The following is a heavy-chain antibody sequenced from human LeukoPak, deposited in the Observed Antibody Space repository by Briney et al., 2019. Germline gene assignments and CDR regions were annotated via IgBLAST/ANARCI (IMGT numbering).Heavy chain of an antibody. V-gene: IGHV4-4*02. CDR3: ARDRYYYASSGYSQLFDY. D-gene: IGHD3-22*01. J-gene: IGHJ4*02. CDR1: GGSISSSNW. Sequence: SETLSLTCAVSGGSISSSNWWSWVRQPPGKGLEWIGEIYHSGSTNYNPSLKSRVTMSVDTSKNQFSLKLSSVTAADTAVYYCARDRYYYASSGYSQLFDYWGQGTLVTVSS. CDR2: IYHSGST.